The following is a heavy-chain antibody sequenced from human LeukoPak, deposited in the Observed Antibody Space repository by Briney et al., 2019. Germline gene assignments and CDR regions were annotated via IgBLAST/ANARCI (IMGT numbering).Heavy chain of an antibody. CDR1: GYTFITYD. Sequence: ASVKVSCKASGYTFITYDINWVRQATGQRLEWMGWINAGNGNTKYSQKFQGRVTITRDTSASTAYMELSSLRSEDTAVYYCARGEIGGNFDPWGQGTLVTVSS. CDR3: ARGEIGGNFDP. D-gene: IGHD4-23*01. J-gene: IGHJ5*02. CDR2: INAGNGNT. V-gene: IGHV1-3*01.